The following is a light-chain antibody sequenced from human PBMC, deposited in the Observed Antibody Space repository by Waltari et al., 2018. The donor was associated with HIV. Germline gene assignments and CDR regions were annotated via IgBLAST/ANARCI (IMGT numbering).Light chain of an antibody. V-gene: IGKV1-27*01. Sequence: DIQMTQSPSSLSAFIGDTVTITCRASQAINNYLAWYQHRPGEAPHLLIYAASTLQSGVPPRFSGSGSGTDFTLTITNLQPEDVGTYYCQKFNSAPLTFGGGTKVEIK. CDR3: QKFNSAPLT. J-gene: IGKJ4*01. CDR1: QAINNY. CDR2: AAS.